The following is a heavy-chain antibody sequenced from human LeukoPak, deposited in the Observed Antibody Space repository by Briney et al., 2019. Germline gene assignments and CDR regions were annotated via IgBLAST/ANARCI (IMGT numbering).Heavy chain of an antibody. Sequence: ASVKVSCKASSYTFTSYGISWVRQAPGQGLEWMGWISAYNGNTNYAQKLQGRVTMTTDTSTSTAYMELRSLRSDDTAVYYCARDHYDFWSGYTAHAFDIWGQGTMVTVSS. CDR3: ARDHYDFWSGYTAHAFDI. CDR1: SYTFTSYG. V-gene: IGHV1-18*01. J-gene: IGHJ3*02. D-gene: IGHD3-3*01. CDR2: ISAYNGNT.